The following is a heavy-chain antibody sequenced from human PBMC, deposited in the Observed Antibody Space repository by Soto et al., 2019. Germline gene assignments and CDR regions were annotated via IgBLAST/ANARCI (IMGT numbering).Heavy chain of an antibody. CDR2: IIPIFGTA. CDR3: ASPEMATTYYYYYGMDV. Sequence: QVQLVQSGAEVKKPGSSVKVSCKASGGTFSSYAISWVRQAPGQGLEWMGGIIPIFGTANYAQKFQGRVTITADESTSTAYMELSSLRSEDTAVYYCASPEMATTYYYYYGMDVWGQGTPVTVSS. D-gene: IGHD5-12*01. J-gene: IGHJ6*02. V-gene: IGHV1-69*01. CDR1: GGTFSSYA.